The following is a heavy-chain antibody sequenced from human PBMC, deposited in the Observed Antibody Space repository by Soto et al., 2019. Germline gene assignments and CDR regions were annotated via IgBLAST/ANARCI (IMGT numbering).Heavy chain of an antibody. Sequence: GASVKVSCKASGFTFTRSAVQWVRQARGQRLEWIGWVVVNSGNTNYAQKFQDRVTITRDMSTSTSYMELTSLGSEDTAVYYCATESRVLPFTAGAYYYYNGMDVWGQGTTVTVSS. D-gene: IGHD2-2*01. CDR3: ATESRVLPFTAGAYYYYNGMDV. CDR2: VVVNSGNT. V-gene: IGHV1-58*01. J-gene: IGHJ6*02. CDR1: GFTFTRSA.